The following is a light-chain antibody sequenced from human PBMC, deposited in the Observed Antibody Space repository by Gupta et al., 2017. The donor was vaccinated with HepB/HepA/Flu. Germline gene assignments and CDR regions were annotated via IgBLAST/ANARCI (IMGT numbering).Light chain of an antibody. J-gene: IGLJ1*01. Sequence: QSVLTQPPSVSAPPGQKVTISCSGSSSNIGNNYVSWYQQIPGTAPKLLIYENNKRPSGIPDRFSGSKSGTSATLGITGLQTGDEAVYFCGTWGPSLSGPFVFGTGTNVTVL. CDR1: SSNIGNNY. V-gene: IGLV1-51*02. CDR2: ENN. CDR3: GTWGPSLSGPFV.